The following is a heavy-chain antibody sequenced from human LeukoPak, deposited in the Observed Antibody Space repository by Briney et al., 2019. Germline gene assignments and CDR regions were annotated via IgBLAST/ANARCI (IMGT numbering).Heavy chain of an antibody. CDR1: GFTFSSYS. CDR3: ARDRGAGYDSSGYYEIDAFDI. J-gene: IGHJ3*02. Sequence: KSGGSLRLSCAASGFTFSSYSMNWVRQAPGKELEWVSTISSSSSYIYYADSGRGRFTISRDNAKNSLYLQMNSLRAEDTAVYYCARDRGAGYDSSGYYEIDAFDIWGQGTMVTVSS. V-gene: IGHV3-21*01. D-gene: IGHD3-22*01. CDR2: ISSSSSYI.